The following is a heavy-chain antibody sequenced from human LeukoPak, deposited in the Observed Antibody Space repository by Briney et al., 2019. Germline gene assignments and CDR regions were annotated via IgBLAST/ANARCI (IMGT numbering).Heavy chain of an antibody. CDR3: AAASHLGVVPAAIGLDY. V-gene: IGHV6-1*01. CDR1: GDSVSSNSDA. D-gene: IGHD2-2*02. CDR2: TYYRSKWYN. Sequence: SQTLSLTCAISGDSVSSNSDAWNWIRQSPSRGLEWLGRTYYRSKWYNDYAVSVKSRITINPDTSKNQFSLQLNSVTPEDTAVYYCAAASHLGVVPAAIGLDYWGQGTLVTVSS. J-gene: IGHJ4*02.